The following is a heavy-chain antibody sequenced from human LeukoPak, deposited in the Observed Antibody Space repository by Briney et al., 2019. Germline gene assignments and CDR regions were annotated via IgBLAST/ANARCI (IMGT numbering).Heavy chain of an antibody. CDR2: INHSGST. CDR1: GGSFSGYY. Sequence: SETLSLTCAVYGGSFSGYYWNWIRQPPGKGLEWIGEINHSGSTNYNPSLKSRVTISVDTSKNRFSLKLSSVTAADTAVYYCARRKNTAIAMVRGVRGGLNWFDPWGQGTLVTVSS. CDR3: ARRKNTAIAMVRGVRGGLNWFDP. D-gene: IGHD3-10*01. J-gene: IGHJ5*02. V-gene: IGHV4-34*01.